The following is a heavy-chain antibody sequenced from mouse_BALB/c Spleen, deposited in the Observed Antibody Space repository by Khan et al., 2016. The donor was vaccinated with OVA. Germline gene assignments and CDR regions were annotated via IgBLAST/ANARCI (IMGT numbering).Heavy chain of an antibody. Sequence: QVQLQQPGAELVKPGASVKLSCKASGYTFTSYYMYWVKQRPGQGLEWIGGINPSNGGTNFNEKFKSKATLTVDKSSSTAYMQLSSLTSEDSAVYYCTRRNWDYCYFAVWGAGTTVTVSS. CDR1: GYTFTSYY. D-gene: IGHD4-1*01. J-gene: IGHJ1*01. CDR2: INPSNGGT. V-gene: IGHV1S81*02. CDR3: TRRNWDYCYFAV.